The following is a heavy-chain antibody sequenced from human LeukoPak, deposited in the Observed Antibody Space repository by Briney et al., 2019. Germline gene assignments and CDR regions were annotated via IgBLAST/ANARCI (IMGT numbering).Heavy chain of an antibody. CDR1: TGSISSIGYD. V-gene: IGHV4-31*03. CDR2: SYYTEST. J-gene: IGHJ5*02. D-gene: IGHD3-22*01. CDR3: ARGALITMIVVVTAKGANWFDA. Sequence: KSSETLSLTCTVSTGSISSIGYDWNWIRQHPGKGLEWNGYSYYTESTYYNTSLKRRVTISVDTSKNQFSLKVSSVTAADTAVYYCARGALITMIVVVTAKGANWFDAWGQGSLVTVSS.